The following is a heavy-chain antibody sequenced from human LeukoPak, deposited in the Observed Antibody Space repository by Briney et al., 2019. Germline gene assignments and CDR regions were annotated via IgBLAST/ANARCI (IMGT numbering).Heavy chain of an antibody. D-gene: IGHD6-19*01. CDR2: ISGSGSTI. Sequence: GGSLRLSCAASGFTFSSYEMNWVRQAPGKGLEWVSDISGSGSTIHYADSVKGRFTISRDNARNTLFLQMNSLRAEDTAVYYCARDTSGWYRWFDPWGQGTLVTVSS. CDR3: ARDTSGWYRWFDP. CDR1: GFTFSSYE. V-gene: IGHV3-48*03. J-gene: IGHJ5*02.